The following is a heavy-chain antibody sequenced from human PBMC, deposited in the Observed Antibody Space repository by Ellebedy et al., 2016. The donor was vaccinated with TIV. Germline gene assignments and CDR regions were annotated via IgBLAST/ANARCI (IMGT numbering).Heavy chain of an antibody. CDR2: ISYIGLT. Sequence: MPSETLTLTCNASGGSISTFYWSWIRQPPGKGLEFICYISYIGLTNYNPSLERRVAISIAASENQFSPRPGSVTAADTAVYYCAAYYGGRFDYWGQGTLVTVSS. D-gene: IGHD4-23*01. V-gene: IGHV4-59*01. CDR1: GGSISTFY. CDR3: AAYYGGRFDY. J-gene: IGHJ4*02.